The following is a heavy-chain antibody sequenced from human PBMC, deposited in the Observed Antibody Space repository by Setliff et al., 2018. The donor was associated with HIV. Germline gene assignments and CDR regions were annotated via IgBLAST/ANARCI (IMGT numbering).Heavy chain of an antibody. CDR2: ITWSSGGV. CDR1: GFTFGHYV. CDR3: AKGAGGGTYVSDFYYMGV. J-gene: IGHJ6*03. V-gene: IGHV3-9*03. D-gene: IGHD1-26*01. Sequence: LRLSCAASGFTFGHYVMHWVRQPPGKGLEWVAGITWSSGGVGYADSVKGRFTVSRDNAKNSLYLQMNSLRAEDMALYYCAKGAGGGTYVSDFYYMGVWGKGTTVTVSS.